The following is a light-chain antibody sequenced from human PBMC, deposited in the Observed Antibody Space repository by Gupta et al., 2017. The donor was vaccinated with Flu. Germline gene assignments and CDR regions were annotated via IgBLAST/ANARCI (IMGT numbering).Light chain of an antibody. V-gene: IGLV2-14*01. J-gene: IGLJ1*01. CDR2: EVS. CDR3: SSYTSSSTYV. Sequence: QSALTQPAPASGSPGQSTTISCTGTSSDVGGYNYVSWYQQHPGKAPKLMIYEVSNRPSGVSNRFSGSKSGNTASLTISGLQAEDEADYYCSSYTSSSTYVFGTGTKVTVL. CDR1: SSDVGGYNY.